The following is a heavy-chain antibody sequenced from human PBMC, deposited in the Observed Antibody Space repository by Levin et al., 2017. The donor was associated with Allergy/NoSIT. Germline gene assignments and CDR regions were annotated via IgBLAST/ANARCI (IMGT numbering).Heavy chain of an antibody. D-gene: IGHD6-19*01. Sequence: PGGSLRLSCAASGFTFSSYTMHWVRQAPGKGPEWVAIIWYDGSNKFYADSVKGRFTISRDNSQNTLHLQMTSLRGEDTAVYYCARDDSAKAVAGTLVTFWGQGTLVTVSS. V-gene: IGHV3-33*01. CDR1: GFTFSSYT. J-gene: IGHJ4*02. CDR2: IWYDGSNK. CDR3: ARDDSAKAVAGTLVTF.